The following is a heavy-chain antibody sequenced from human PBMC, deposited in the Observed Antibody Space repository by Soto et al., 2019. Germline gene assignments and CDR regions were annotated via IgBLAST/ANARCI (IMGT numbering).Heavy chain of an antibody. Sequence: EVQLLESGGGLVQPGGSLRLSCAASGFTFSSYAMSWVRQAPGKGLEWVSAISGSGGSTYYADSVKGRFTISRDNSKNTLYLQMNSLRAEDTAVYYCAKDLEDYGDLAEYFQHWGQGTLVTVSS. J-gene: IGHJ1*01. CDR2: ISGSGGST. D-gene: IGHD4-17*01. CDR3: AKDLEDYGDLAEYFQH. CDR1: GFTFSSYA. V-gene: IGHV3-23*01.